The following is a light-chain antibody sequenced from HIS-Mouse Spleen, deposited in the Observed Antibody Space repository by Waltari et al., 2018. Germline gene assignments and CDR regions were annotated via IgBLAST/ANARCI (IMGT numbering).Light chain of an antibody. CDR2: DVS. Sequence: QSALTQPRSVSGSPGQSVTISCPGTSRDFGGSHYVSWYQQHPGQAPKLLIYDVSKRPSGVPDRFSGSKSGNTASLTISGLQAEDEADYYCCSYAGSYSYVFGTGTKVTVL. CDR1: SRDFGGSHY. J-gene: IGLJ1*01. CDR3: CSYAGSYSYV. V-gene: IGLV2-11*01.